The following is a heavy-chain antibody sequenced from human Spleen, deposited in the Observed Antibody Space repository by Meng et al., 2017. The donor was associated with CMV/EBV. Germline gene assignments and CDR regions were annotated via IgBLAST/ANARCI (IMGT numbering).Heavy chain of an antibody. Sequence: SLKISCAASGFTFDDYAMHWVRQAPGKGLEWVSGISWNSGSIGYADSVKGRFTISRDNAKNTLYLQMNGLGAEDTAVYYCARGWQRFIDYWGQGTLVTVSS. V-gene: IGHV3-9*01. CDR2: ISWNSGSI. D-gene: IGHD5-12*01. J-gene: IGHJ4*02. CDR1: GFTFDDYA. CDR3: ARGWQRFIDY.